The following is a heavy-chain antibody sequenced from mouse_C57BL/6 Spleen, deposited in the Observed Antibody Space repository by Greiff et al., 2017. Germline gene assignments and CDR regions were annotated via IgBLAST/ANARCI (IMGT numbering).Heavy chain of an antibody. D-gene: IGHD2-2*01. CDR1: GYTFTDYY. CDR2: INPNNGGT. V-gene: IGHV1-26*01. J-gene: IGHJ4*01. Sequence: VQLQQSGPELVKPGASVKISCKASGYTFTDYYMNWVKQSHGQSLEWIGDINPNNGGTSYNQKFKGKATLTVDKSSSTAYMELRSLTSEDAAVYYCARGNYYGYDGDAMDYWGQGTSVTVSS. CDR3: ARGNYYGYDGDAMDY.